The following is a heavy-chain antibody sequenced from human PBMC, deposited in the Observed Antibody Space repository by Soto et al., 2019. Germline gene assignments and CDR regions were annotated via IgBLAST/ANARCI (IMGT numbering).Heavy chain of an antibody. Sequence: QGQLVQSGAEVKESGASVKVSCRASGYTFRDHYIHWLRQAPGQGLEWMGWINPNTGDTKYPQTFQGRVIMTRDTSISTTYMELSGLRSDDAAVYYCARDLNPYYGPGCLHGFFDFWGQGTLVTVSS. J-gene: IGHJ4*02. V-gene: IGHV1-2*02. CDR3: ARDLNPYYGPGCLHGFFDF. CDR1: GYTFRDHY. D-gene: IGHD3-10*01. CDR2: INPNTGDT.